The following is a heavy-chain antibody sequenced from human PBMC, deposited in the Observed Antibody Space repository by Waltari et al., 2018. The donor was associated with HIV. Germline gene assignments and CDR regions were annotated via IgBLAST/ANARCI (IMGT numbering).Heavy chain of an antibody. Sequence: QVQLVQSGAEVKKPGASVKVSCTASGYTFTSYVISWVRQAPGQGLEWMGWISAYNGNTNYAQKLQGRVTMTTDTSTSTAYMELRSLRSDDTAVYYCARDKTTYYYGSGVSYWGQGTLVTVSS. CDR3: ARDKTTYYYGSGVSY. J-gene: IGHJ4*02. CDR1: GYTFTSYV. V-gene: IGHV1-18*01. CDR2: ISAYNGNT. D-gene: IGHD3-10*01.